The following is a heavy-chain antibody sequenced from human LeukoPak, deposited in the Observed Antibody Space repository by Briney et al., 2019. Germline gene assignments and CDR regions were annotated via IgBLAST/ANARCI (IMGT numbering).Heavy chain of an antibody. CDR2: ISASSTST. J-gene: IGHJ4*02. V-gene: IGHV3-23*01. Sequence: GGSLRLSCAASGFTFSSYGMSWVRQAPRKGLQWVSAISASSTSTYYEDSVTGRLTISRDHSKNTLYLQMNSLRAEDTAVYYCAKSSIFYDSSGYYVGEKYYFDYWGQGTLVTVSS. CDR1: GFTFSSYG. CDR3: AKSSIFYDSSGYYVGEKYYFDY. D-gene: IGHD3-22*01.